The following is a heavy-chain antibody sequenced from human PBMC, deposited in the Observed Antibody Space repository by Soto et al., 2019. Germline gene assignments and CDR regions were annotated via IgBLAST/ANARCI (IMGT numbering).Heavy chain of an antibody. CDR1: GFTFSSYW. V-gene: IGHV3-74*01. CDR2: INSDGSST. Sequence: EVQLVESGGGLVQPGGSLRLSCAASGFTFSSYWMHWVRQAPGKGLVWVSRINSDGSSTSYADSVKGRFTISRDNAKKMLYLQMNSMRAEDSAVYYWARGYCSGGGCYHVDYWGQGTLVTVSS. D-gene: IGHD2-15*01. CDR3: ARGYCSGGGCYHVDY. J-gene: IGHJ4*02.